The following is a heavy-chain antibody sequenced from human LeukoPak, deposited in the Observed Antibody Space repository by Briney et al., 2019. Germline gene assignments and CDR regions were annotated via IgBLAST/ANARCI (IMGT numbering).Heavy chain of an antibody. V-gene: IGHV1-2*02. CDR1: GYTFTGYY. CDR2: INPNSGGT. J-gene: IGHJ5*02. CDR3: ARGYCSGGSCTDWFDP. D-gene: IGHD2-15*01. Sequence: ASVKVSCKASGYTFTGYYMHWVRQAPGQGLEWMGWINPNSGGTNYAQKFQGRVTMTRDTSISTAYMELSRLRSDDTAVYYCARGYCSGGSCTDWFDPWGQGTLVTVSS.